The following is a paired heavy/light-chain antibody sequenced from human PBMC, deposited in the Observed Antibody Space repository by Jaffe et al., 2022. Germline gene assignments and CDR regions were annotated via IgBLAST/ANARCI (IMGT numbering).Light chain of an antibody. CDR2: EDM. Sequence: SYEMTQTPSVSVSPGQTATITCSGDKLGTKYVSWFRQKPGQAPVLVIYEDMQRPSGIPERFSASNSGNTATLTISGTQAIDEADYYCQAWVSNNEVVFGGGTKLTVL. CDR1: KLGTKY. CDR3: QAWVSNNEVV. J-gene: IGLJ2*01. V-gene: IGLV3-1*01.
Heavy chain of an antibody. V-gene: IGHV3-48*03. J-gene: IGHJ4*02. D-gene: IGHD5-18*01. CDR3: VRDVNTVMVNGIAFDY. CDR1: GFTFSTYE. Sequence: EVQLVESGGGLVQPGGSLRLSCAASGFTFSTYEMNWVRQAPGKGLEWVSYISDDGRTTFYADSVKGRFSVSRDNAKDSLSLQLNSLRAEDTAVYYCVRDVNTVMVNGIAFDYWGQGTLVTVSS. CDR2: ISDDGRTT.